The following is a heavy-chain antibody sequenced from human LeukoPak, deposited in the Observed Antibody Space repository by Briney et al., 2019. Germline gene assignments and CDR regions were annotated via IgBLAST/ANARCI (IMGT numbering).Heavy chain of an antibody. CDR3: ARLRGYSGGEIRFFDY. V-gene: IGHV4-39*01. J-gene: IGHJ4*02. D-gene: IGHD5-12*01. Sequence: PSGTLSLTCTVSGGSISSGTYYWGWIRQPPGTGLEWIGSIYYGGTTYYNPSLKSRVTISVDTSKNQFSLKLNSVTAADTAVYYCARLRGYSGGEIRFFDYWGQGTLVTVSS. CDR2: IYYGGTT. CDR1: GGSISSGTYY.